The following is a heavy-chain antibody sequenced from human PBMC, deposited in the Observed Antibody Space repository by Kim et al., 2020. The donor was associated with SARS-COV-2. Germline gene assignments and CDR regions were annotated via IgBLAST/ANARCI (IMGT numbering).Heavy chain of an antibody. Sequence: GGSLRLSCAASGFTFSSYSMNWVRQAPGKGLEWVSSISSSSSYIYYADSVKGRFTISRDNAKNSLYLQMNSLRAEDTAVYYCARDRGGNWNPLINERYYYYYYGMDVWGQGTTVTVSS. V-gene: IGHV3-21*01. J-gene: IGHJ6*02. CDR2: ISSSSSYI. D-gene: IGHD1-1*01. CDR1: GFTFSSYS. CDR3: ARDRGGNWNPLINERYYYYYYGMDV.